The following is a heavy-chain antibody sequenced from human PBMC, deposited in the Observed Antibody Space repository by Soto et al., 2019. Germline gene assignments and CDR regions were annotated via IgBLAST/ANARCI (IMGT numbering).Heavy chain of an antibody. Sequence: QVQLVESGGGVVQPGRSLRLSCADSGFTFSSYAMHWVRQAPGKGLEWVALISYDGRNKYYADAVKGRFTISRDNSKNRLYLQMNSLRAGDTAVYYCARDGGANYHYGMDVWGQGTTVTVSS. J-gene: IGHJ6*02. CDR3: ARDGGANYHYGMDV. CDR1: GFTFSSYA. V-gene: IGHV3-30*04. D-gene: IGHD4-17*01. CDR2: ISYDGRNK.